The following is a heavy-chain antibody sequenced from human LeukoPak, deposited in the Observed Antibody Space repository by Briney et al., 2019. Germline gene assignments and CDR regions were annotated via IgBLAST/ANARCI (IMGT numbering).Heavy chain of an antibody. CDR1: GGTFSSYA. CDR3: AREGYDYGVERGEYGMDV. J-gene: IGHJ6*02. Sequence: SVKVSCKASGGTFSSYATSWVRQAPGQGLEWMGGIIPIFGTANYAQKFQGRVTITADESTSTAYMELSSLRSEDTAVYYCAREGYDYGVERGEYGMDVWGQGTTVTVSS. CDR2: IIPIFGTA. D-gene: IGHD4-17*01. V-gene: IGHV1-69*13.